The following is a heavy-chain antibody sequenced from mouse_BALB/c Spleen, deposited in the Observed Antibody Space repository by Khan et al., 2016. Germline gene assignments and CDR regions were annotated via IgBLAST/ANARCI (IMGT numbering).Heavy chain of an antibody. CDR1: GYSITSGYG. CDR3: ARTARIKY. CDR2: ISYSGST. J-gene: IGHJ2*01. D-gene: IGHD1-2*01. V-gene: IGHV3-2*02. Sequence: EVQLQESGPGLVKPSQSLSLACTVTGYSITSGYGWNWIRQFPGNKLEWMGYISYSGSTNYNPSLTSRISITRDTSKNQFFLQLNSVTTEDTATYYCARTARIKYWGQGTTLTVSS.